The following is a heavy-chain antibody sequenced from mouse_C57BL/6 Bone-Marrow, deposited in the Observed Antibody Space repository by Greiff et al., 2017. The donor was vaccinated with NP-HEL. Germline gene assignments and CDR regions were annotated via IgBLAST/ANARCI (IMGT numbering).Heavy chain of an antibody. CDR1: GYTFTSYG. J-gene: IGHJ3*01. CDR3: AISHYYGSSFFAY. Sequence: VQLQQSGAELARPGASVKLSCKASGYTFTSYGISWVKQRPGQGLEWIGEIYPRSGNTYYNEKFKGKATLTADKSSSTAYMELRSLTSEDSAVYFCAISHYYGSSFFAYWGQGTLVTVSA. CDR2: IYPRSGNT. D-gene: IGHD1-1*01. V-gene: IGHV1-81*01.